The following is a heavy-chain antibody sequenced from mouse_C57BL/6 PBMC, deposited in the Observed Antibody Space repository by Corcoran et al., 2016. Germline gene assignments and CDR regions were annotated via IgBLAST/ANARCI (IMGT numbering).Heavy chain of an antibody. CDR2: IYPGDGDT. CDR3: SREKTNGYYFDY. Sequence: VQLKQSGAELVRPGASVNLSCKASGYTFTDYNINWVKQRTGKGLEWIGQIYPGDGDTNYKGKGKGKATLTTDKSSSTAYMQLSSLTSEDSAVYFCSREKTNGYYFDYWGQGTTLTVSS. D-gene: IGHD1-3*01. CDR1: GYTFTDYN. V-gene: IGHV1-80*01. J-gene: IGHJ2*01.